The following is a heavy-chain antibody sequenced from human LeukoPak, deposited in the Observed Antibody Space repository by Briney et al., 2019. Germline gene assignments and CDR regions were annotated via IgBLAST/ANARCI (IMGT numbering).Heavy chain of an antibody. J-gene: IGHJ6*02. CDR1: GGSFSGYY. Sequence: SETLSLTCAVYGGSFSGYYWSWIRQPPGKGLEWIGEINHSGSTNYNPSLKSRVTISVDTSKNQFSLKLSSVTAADTAVYYCARGWVPEYSSSDYYYYGMDVWGQGTTVTVSS. CDR3: ARGWVPEYSSSDYYYYGMDV. D-gene: IGHD6-6*01. CDR2: INHSGST. V-gene: IGHV4-34*01.